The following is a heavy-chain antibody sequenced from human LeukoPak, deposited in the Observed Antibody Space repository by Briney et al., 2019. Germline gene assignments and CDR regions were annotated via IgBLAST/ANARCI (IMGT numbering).Heavy chain of an antibody. CDR2: VSAYADDT. CDR3: TRDCIECHGFDY. CDR1: GYTFTNYG. D-gene: IGHD2-21*01. Sequence: ASVKVSCKASGYTFTNYGISWVRQAPGQGLEWMGWVSAYADDTNYVQKFQGRITMTTDTSTSTAYVELRSLRSDDTAVYDCTRDCIECHGFDYGGQEPLVTVSS. V-gene: IGHV1-18*01. J-gene: IGHJ4*02.